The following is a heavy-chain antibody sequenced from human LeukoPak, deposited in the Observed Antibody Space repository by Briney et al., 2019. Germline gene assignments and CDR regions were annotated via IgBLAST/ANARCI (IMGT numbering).Heavy chain of an antibody. V-gene: IGHV1-18*01. CDR2: ISAYNGNT. J-gene: IGHJ6*03. CDR3: ARDLRWLQLKYYMDV. CDR1: GYTFTSYG. D-gene: IGHD5-24*01. Sequence: ASVKVSCKASGYTFTSYGISWVRQAPGQGLEWMGWISAYNGNTNYAQKLQGRVTMTTDTSTSTAYMELRSLRSDDTAVHYCARDLRWLQLKYYMDVWGKGTTVTVSS.